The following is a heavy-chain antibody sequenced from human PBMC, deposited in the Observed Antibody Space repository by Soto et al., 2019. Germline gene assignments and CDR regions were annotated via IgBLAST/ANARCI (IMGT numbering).Heavy chain of an antibody. D-gene: IGHD2-2*01. J-gene: IGHJ6*02. CDR3: ARERVVVLPAARHYYYYYGMDV. Sequence: ASVKVSCKASGYTFTGYYMHWVRQAPGQGLEWMGWINPNSGGTNYAQKFQGWVTMTRDTSISTAYMELSRLRSDDTAVYYCARERVVVLPAARHYYYYYGMDVWGQGTTVTSP. CDR1: GYTFTGYY. V-gene: IGHV1-2*04. CDR2: INPNSGGT.